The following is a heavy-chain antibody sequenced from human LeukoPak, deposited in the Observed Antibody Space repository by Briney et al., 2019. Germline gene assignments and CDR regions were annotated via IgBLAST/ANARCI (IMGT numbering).Heavy chain of an antibody. CDR1: GFTFSDYY. CDR2: VSNSGGST. Sequence: GGSLRLSCAASGFTFSDYYMSWIRQAPGKGLEWVSAVSNSGGSTYYADSVKGRFTISRDNSKNTLYLQMNSLRAEDTAVYYCAKDRSVLAATSAFDIWGQGTMVTVSS. J-gene: IGHJ3*02. V-gene: IGHV3-23*01. D-gene: IGHD2-15*01. CDR3: AKDRSVLAATSAFDI.